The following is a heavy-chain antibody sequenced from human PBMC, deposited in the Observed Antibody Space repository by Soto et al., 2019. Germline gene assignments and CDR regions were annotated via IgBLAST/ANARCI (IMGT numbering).Heavy chain of an antibody. Sequence: VQLVESGGGVVQPGRSLRLSCAASGFTFSDYAMHWVRQAPGKGLEWVAVVSHDGRNTHYAGSVKARFTISRDSSKNTVSLEMTSLRAEDTAVYYCAKGGRQWLVTSGFNYWGQGALVTVSS. J-gene: IGHJ4*02. D-gene: IGHD6-19*01. V-gene: IGHV3-30*18. CDR1: GFTFSDYA. CDR2: VSHDGRNT. CDR3: AKGGRQWLVTSGFNY.